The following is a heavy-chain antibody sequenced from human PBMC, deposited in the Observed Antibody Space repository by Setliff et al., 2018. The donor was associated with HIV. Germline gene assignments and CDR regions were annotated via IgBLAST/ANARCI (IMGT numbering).Heavy chain of an antibody. CDR3: ARAPTGPYSGYDYDYYYYYMDV. Sequence: GESLKISCAGYGHTFNKYGMHWVRQAPGKGLEWVALIWSDESHKYYANSVKGRFTISRDNPKNTVYLQMKSLRAEDTAVYYCARAPTGPYSGYDYDYYYYYMDVWGKGTTVTVSS. CDR2: IWSDESHK. D-gene: IGHD5-12*01. V-gene: IGHV3-33*08. J-gene: IGHJ6*03. CDR1: GHTFNKYG.